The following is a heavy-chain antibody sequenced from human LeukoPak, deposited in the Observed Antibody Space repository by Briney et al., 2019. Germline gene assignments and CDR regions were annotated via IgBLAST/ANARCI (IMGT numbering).Heavy chain of an antibody. CDR1: GFTFDDYA. V-gene: IGHV3-9*01. CDR3: AREPAAAGKNWFDP. Sequence: SLRLSCAASGFTFDDYAMHWVRQAPGKGLEWVSGISWNSGSIGYADSVKGRFTISRDNAKNSLYLQMNSLRAEDTAVYYCAREPAAAGKNWFDPWGQGTLVTVSS. CDR2: ISWNSGSI. D-gene: IGHD6-25*01. J-gene: IGHJ5*02.